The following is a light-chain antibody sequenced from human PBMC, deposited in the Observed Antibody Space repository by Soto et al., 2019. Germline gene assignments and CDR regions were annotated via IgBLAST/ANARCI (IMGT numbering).Light chain of an antibody. V-gene: IGKV3-20*01. J-gene: IGKJ4*01. CDR3: QKYGTLPLT. CDR1: QRFGSSS. CDR2: GAS. Sequence: EIVWTQSPCTLSFSPGEGATLSGRASQRFGSSSLAWYQRKPGQAPRLLIYGASSRAPGITDMFSAYGSRTDFPLTISRLEPEDFSVYYCQKYGTLPLTFGGGNKLQIK.